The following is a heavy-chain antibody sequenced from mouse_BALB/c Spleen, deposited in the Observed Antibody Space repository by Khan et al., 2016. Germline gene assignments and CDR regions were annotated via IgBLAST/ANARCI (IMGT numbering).Heavy chain of an antibody. V-gene: IGHV1-5*01. CDR3: TNDSGSNDVLDY. CDR2: IYPGKSDN. Sequence: EVQLQESGTVLARPGASVKMSCKASGYSFTSYWMHWVKQRPGQGLEWIGAIYPGKSDNRYNQKFKGKAKLTAVTSASTAYMELSSLTNEDSAVSYCTNDSGSNDVLDYWGQGTSVTVSS. J-gene: IGHJ4*01. CDR1: GYSFTSYW. D-gene: IGHD2-5*01.